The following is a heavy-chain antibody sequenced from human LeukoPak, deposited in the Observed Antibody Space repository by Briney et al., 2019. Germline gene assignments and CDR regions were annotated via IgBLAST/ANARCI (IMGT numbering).Heavy chain of an antibody. J-gene: IGHJ6*02. V-gene: IGHV3-23*01. CDR2: ISGSGSST. CDR1: GFTFSSYA. CDR3: ARAEDGMDV. Sequence: GGSLRLSCAASGFTFSSYAMSWVRQAPGKGLDWVSAISGSGSSTFYADSVKGRFTVSRDNSKNTLYLQMNSLRDEDTAVYYCARAEDGMDVWGQGTTVTVSS.